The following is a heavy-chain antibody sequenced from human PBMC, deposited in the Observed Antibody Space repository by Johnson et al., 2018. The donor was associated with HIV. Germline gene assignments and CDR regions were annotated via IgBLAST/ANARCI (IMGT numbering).Heavy chain of an antibody. CDR3: ARTGVLGAFDI. V-gene: IGHV3-30*03. CDR1: GFTFSSYG. D-gene: IGHD2-8*02. CDR2: ISYDGNNK. J-gene: IGHJ3*02. Sequence: QMQLVESGGGVVQPGRSLRLSCAASGFTFSSYGMLWVRQAPGKGLEWVAVISYDGNNKYYADSVKGRFTISRDNSKNTLYLQMNSLRAGDTAVYYCARTGVLGAFDIWGQGTMVTVSS.